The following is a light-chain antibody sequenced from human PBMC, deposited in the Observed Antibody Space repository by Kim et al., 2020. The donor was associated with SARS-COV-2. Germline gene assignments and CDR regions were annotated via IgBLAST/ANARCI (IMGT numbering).Light chain of an antibody. CDR1: QSVSY. J-gene: IGKJ1*01. Sequence: EIVLTQSPATLSLSPGERATLSCRASQSVSYLAWYQQKPAQAPRLRIFSSSARAEDVPDSFSGSAFGTNFPLTISSLEPADFAVYYCQQRSNRPPTWTFGQGTKVDI. CDR2: SSS. CDR3: QQRSNRPPTWT. V-gene: IGKV3-11*01.